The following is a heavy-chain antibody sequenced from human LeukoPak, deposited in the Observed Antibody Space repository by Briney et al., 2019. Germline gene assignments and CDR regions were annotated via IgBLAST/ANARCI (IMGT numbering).Heavy chain of an antibody. CDR2: ITSSSSTI. D-gene: IGHD3-22*01. CDR3: ARDANYDSSGYHDY. Sequence: GGSLRLSCAASGFTFSSYSMNWVRQAPGKGLEWVSYITSSSSTIYYADSVKGRFTISRDNAKNSLYLQMNSLRAEDTAVYYCARDANYDSSGYHDYWGQGTLVTVSS. J-gene: IGHJ4*02. CDR1: GFTFSSYS. V-gene: IGHV3-48*04.